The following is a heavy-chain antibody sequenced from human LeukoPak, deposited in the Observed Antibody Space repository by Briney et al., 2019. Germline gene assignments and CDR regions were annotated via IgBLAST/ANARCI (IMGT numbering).Heavy chain of an antibody. J-gene: IGHJ4*02. CDR3: ASGGAVDGSSTREVWYFDY. D-gene: IGHD6-19*01. Sequence: EASVKVSCKTSGYTFTNYYMHWVRQTPGQGLEWMGIINPSGGSTSYAQKFQGRVTMTRDTSTSTLYMELSSLRFEDTAVYYCASGGAVDGSSTREVWYFDYWGQGTLVTVSS. CDR2: INPSGGST. V-gene: IGHV1-46*01. CDR1: GYTFTNYY.